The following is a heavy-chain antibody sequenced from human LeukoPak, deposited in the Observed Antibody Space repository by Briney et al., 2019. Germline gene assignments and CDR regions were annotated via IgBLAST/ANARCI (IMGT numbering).Heavy chain of an antibody. CDR2: INSDGSST. Sequence: PVGSLRLSCAASGFTFSSYWMHWVRQAPGKGLVWVSRINSDGSSTSYADSVKGRFTISRDNAKNTLYLQMNSLRAEDTAVYYCARTRAIAARPFDYWGQGTLVTVSS. CDR1: GFTFSSYW. CDR3: ARTRAIAARPFDY. J-gene: IGHJ4*02. V-gene: IGHV3-74*01. D-gene: IGHD6-6*01.